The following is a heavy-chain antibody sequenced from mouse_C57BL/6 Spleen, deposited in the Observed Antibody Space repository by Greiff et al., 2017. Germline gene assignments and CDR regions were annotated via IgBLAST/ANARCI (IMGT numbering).Heavy chain of an antibody. J-gene: IGHJ1*03. CDR3: AREGGLRRHFDV. Sequence: QVQLKESGAELVKPGASVKISCKASGYAFSSYWMNWVKQRPGTGLEWIGQIYPGDGDPNYNGKFKGKATLTADKSSSTAYMQLSSLTSEDSAVYFCAREGGLRRHFDVWGTGTTVTVAS. V-gene: IGHV1-80*01. D-gene: IGHD2-4*01. CDR2: IYPGDGDP. CDR1: GYAFSSYW.